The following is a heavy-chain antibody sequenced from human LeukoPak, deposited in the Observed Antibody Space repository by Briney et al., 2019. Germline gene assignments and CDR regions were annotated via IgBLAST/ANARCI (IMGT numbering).Heavy chain of an antibody. V-gene: IGHV4-31*03. Sequence: PSQTPSLTCTVSGGSISSGGYYWSWIRQHPGKGLEWIGYIYYSGSTYYNPSLKSRVTISVDTSKNQFSLKLSSVTAADTAVYYCASPRPSRYDILTGYSNDAFDIWGQGTMVTVSS. CDR1: GGSISSGGYY. CDR2: IYYSGST. J-gene: IGHJ3*02. CDR3: ASPRPSRYDILTGYSNDAFDI. D-gene: IGHD3-9*01.